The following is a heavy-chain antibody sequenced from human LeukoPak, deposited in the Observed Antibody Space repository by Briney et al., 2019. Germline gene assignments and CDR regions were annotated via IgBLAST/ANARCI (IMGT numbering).Heavy chain of an antibody. V-gene: IGHV3-30*18. CDR3: AKDPRGVIAPYYFDY. CDR1: GFTFSSYG. CDR2: ISYDGSNK. J-gene: IGHJ4*02. D-gene: IGHD2/OR15-2a*01. Sequence: GGSLRLSCAASGFTFSSYGMHWVRQAPGKGLEWVAVISYDGSNKYYADSVKGRFTISRDNSKNTLYLQMNSLRAEDTAVYYCAKDPRGVIAPYYFDYWGQGTLVTVSS.